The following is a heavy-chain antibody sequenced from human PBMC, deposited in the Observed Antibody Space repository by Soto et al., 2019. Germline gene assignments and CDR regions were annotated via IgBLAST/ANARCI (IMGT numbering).Heavy chain of an antibody. CDR3: ARDGKQQLPDY. Sequence: XAVKVSCNASGYPFSSYGIIWGRQAPGQGLEWMGWISAYNGNTNYAQKLQCRVTMTTDTSTSTAYMELRSLRSDDTAVYYCARDGKQQLPDYWGQRTLVTVSS. D-gene: IGHD6-13*01. CDR1: GYPFSSYG. V-gene: IGHV1-18*01. CDR2: ISAYNGNT. J-gene: IGHJ4*02.